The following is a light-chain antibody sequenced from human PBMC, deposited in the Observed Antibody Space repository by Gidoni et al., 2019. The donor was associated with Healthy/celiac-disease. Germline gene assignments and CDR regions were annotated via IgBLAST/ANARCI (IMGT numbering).Light chain of an antibody. CDR1: SSNNGSGYD. CDR2: GNS. V-gene: IGLV1-40*01. Sequence: QSVLTQPPSVSGAPGQRVTISCTGSSSNNGSGYDVHWYQQLPGTAPKLLIYGNSNRPSGVPDRFSGSKSGTSASLAITGLQAEDEADYYCQSYDSSFSVVFGGGTKLTVL. J-gene: IGLJ2*01. CDR3: QSYDSSFSVV.